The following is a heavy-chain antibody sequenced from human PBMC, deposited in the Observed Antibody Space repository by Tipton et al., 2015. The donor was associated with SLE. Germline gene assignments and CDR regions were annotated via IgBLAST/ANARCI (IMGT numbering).Heavy chain of an antibody. V-gene: IGHV4-39*02. D-gene: IGHD3-22*01. Sequence: TLSLTCTVSGGSISSSSYYWGWIRQTPGKGLEWIGSIWHSETTHYNPSLKSRVTISVDTSKNHFSLRLTSVTAEDTAVYYCARVPDSSRRRFDPWGQGTLVTVSS. J-gene: IGHJ5*02. CDR2: IWHSETT. CDR1: GGSISSSSYY. CDR3: ARVPDSSRRRFDP.